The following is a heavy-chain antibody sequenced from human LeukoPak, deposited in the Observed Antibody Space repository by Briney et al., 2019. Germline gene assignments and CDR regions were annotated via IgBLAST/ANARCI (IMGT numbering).Heavy chain of an antibody. Sequence: GGSLRLSCAASGFTFSSYWMSWVRQAPGKGLEWVANIKQDGSEKYYLDSVKGRFTISRDNAENSLYLQMNSLRAEDTAVYYCATEASSGLEDWGQGIPVTVSS. CDR3: ATEASSGLED. J-gene: IGHJ4*02. D-gene: IGHD6-19*01. CDR2: IKQDGSEK. CDR1: GFTFSSYW. V-gene: IGHV3-7*01.